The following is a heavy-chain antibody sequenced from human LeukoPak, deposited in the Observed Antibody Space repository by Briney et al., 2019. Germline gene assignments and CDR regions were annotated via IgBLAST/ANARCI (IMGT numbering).Heavy chain of an antibody. Sequence: ASVKVSCKASGYTFTGYYMHWVRQAPGQRLEWMGWINAGNGNTKYSQEFQGRVTITRDTSASTAYMELSSLRSEDMAVYYCARGGAYCTNGVCYTFDYWGQGTLVTVSS. J-gene: IGHJ4*02. CDR2: INAGNGNT. D-gene: IGHD2-8*01. CDR1: GYTFTGYY. V-gene: IGHV1-3*03. CDR3: ARGGAYCTNGVCYTFDY.